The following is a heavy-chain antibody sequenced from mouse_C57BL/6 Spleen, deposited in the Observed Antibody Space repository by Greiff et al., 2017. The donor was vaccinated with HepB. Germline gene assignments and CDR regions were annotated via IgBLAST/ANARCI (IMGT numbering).Heavy chain of an antibody. CDR1: GYAFSSSW. V-gene: IGHV1-82*01. Sequence: VKLQESGPELVKPGASVKISCKASGYAFSSSWMNWVKQRPGKGLEWIGRIYPGDGDTNYNGKFKGKATLTADKSSSTAYMQLSSLTSEDSAVYFCARSGYGNSFAYWGQGTLVTVSA. J-gene: IGHJ3*01. CDR2: IYPGDGDT. D-gene: IGHD2-10*02. CDR3: ARSGYGNSFAY.